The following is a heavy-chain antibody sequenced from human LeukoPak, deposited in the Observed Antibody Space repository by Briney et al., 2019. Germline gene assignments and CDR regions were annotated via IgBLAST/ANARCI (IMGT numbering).Heavy chain of an antibody. CDR2: IYPGDSDT. J-gene: IGHJ4*02. CDR3: ARRDDILTGYLDY. Sequence: GESLKISCKGSGYPFTSYWIAWVRQMPGKGLEWMGIIYPGDSDTRYSPSFQGQVTISADKSISTAYLQWSSLKASDTAMYYCARRDDILTGYLDYWGQGTLVTVSS. V-gene: IGHV5-51*01. CDR1: GYPFTSYW. D-gene: IGHD3-9*01.